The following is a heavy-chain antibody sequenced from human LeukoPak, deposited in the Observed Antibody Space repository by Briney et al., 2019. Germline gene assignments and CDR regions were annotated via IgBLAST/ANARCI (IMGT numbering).Heavy chain of an antibody. J-gene: IGHJ6*04. CDR3: AKGYCSSTSCPVDV. CDR1: GFTFSDYY. V-gene: IGHV3-11*01. CDR2: ISSSGSTI. D-gene: IGHD2-2*01. Sequence: GGSLRLSCAAFGFTFSDYYMSWIRQAPGKGLEWVSYISSSGSTIYYADSVKGRFTISRDNAKNSLYLQMNSLRAEDTAVYYCAKGYCSSTSCPVDVWGKGTTVTVSS.